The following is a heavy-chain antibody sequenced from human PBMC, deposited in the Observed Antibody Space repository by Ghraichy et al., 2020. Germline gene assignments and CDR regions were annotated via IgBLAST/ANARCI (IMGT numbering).Heavy chain of an antibody. CDR3: ARGHRHYSDSSGYYSYFDY. D-gene: IGHD3-22*01. CDR1: GYTFRSYG. V-gene: IGHV1-18*01. Sequence: ASVKVSCKASGYTFRSYGIHWVRQAPGQGLEWVGWISAYNGLTNYAQRLQGRVTMTTDTSTDTAYVELRSLISDDTAVYYCARGHRHYSDSSGYYSYFDYWGQGTLVTVSS. J-gene: IGHJ4*02. CDR2: ISAYNGLT.